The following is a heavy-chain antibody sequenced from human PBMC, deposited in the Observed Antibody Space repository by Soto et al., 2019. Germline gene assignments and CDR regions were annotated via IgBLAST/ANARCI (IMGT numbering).Heavy chain of an antibody. CDR1: GYTFTGYY. Sequence: ASMKVSCKASGYTFTGYYMHWVRQAPGQGLEWMGWINPNSGGTNYAQKFQGWVTMTRDTSISTAYMELSRLRSDDTAVYYCARGAIYSSSTFDYWGQGTLVSVSS. CDR3: ARGAIYSSSTFDY. D-gene: IGHD6-6*01. CDR2: INPNSGGT. J-gene: IGHJ4*02. V-gene: IGHV1-2*04.